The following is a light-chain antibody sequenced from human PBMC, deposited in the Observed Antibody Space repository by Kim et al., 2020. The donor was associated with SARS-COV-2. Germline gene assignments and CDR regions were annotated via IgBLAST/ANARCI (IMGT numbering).Light chain of an antibody. CDR2: QHT. CDR1: KLGDNY. Sequence: VSPGQTASIPCSGAKLGDNYAYWYQQKPGQSPVLVIYQHTKRPSGISQRFSGSSSGNTATLTISPAQTVDEADYYCQAWDSSTAVFGGGTKLTVL. CDR3: QAWDSSTAV. J-gene: IGLJ3*02. V-gene: IGLV3-1*01.